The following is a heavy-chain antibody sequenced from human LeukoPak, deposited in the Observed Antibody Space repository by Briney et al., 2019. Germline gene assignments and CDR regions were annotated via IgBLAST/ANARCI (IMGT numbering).Heavy chain of an antibody. Sequence: SETLSLTCAAYGGSFSGYYWSWIRQPPGKGLEWIGEINHSGSTNYNPSLKSRVTISVDTSKNQFSLKLSSVTAADTAVYYCASNYYYYYGMDVWGQGTTVTVSS. CDR3: ASNYYYYYGMDV. CDR2: INHSGST. CDR1: GGSFSGYY. J-gene: IGHJ6*02. V-gene: IGHV4-34*01.